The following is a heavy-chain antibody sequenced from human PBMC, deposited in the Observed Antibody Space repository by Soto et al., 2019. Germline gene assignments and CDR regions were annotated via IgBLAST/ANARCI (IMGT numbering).Heavy chain of an antibody. CDR1: GFTFSNAW. J-gene: IGHJ4*02. CDR3: TTAGYSSSWPYYFDY. D-gene: IGHD6-13*01. Sequence: PGGSLRLSCAASGFTFSNAWMSWVRQAPGKGLEWVGRIKSKTDGGTTDYAAPVKGRFTISRDDSKNTLYLQMNSLKTEDTAVYYCTTAGYSSSWPYYFDYWGQGTLVTVSS. V-gene: IGHV3-15*01. CDR2: IKSKTDGGTT.